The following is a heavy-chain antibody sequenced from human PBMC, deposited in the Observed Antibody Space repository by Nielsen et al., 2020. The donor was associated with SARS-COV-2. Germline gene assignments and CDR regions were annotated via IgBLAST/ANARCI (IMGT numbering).Heavy chain of an antibody. V-gene: IGHV1-24*01. Sequence: ASVKVSCKVFGYTLTHLSMHWVRQAPGKGLEWMGSFDPEDGERVVAPKFQGRVMVTEDTSIDTAYMELSSLRSEDTAVYYCARERGYDYVWGSYRPSYYYYGMDVWGQGTTVTVSS. J-gene: IGHJ6*02. CDR3: ARERGYDYVWGSYRPSYYYYGMDV. CDR1: GYTLTHLS. CDR2: FDPEDGER. D-gene: IGHD3-16*02.